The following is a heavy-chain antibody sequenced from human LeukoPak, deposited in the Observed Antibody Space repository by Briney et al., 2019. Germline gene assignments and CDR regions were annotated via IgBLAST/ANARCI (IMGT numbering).Heavy chain of an antibody. CDR3: ARAVVAADYGMDV. Sequence: SETLSLTCTVSGGSISSYYWSWIRQPPGKGLEWIGYIYYSGSTNYNPSLKSRVTISVDTSKNQFSLKLSSVTAADTAVYYCARAVVAADYGMDVWGQGTTVTVSS. J-gene: IGHJ6*02. CDR2: IYYSGST. CDR1: GGSISSYY. D-gene: IGHD2-15*01. V-gene: IGHV4-59*08.